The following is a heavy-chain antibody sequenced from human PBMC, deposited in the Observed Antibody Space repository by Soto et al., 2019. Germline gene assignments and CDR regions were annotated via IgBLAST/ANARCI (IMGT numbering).Heavy chain of an antibody. CDR2: IYYSGST. V-gene: IGHV4-30-4*01. D-gene: IGHD2-21*02. CDR1: GGSICSGDYY. CDR3: AREVSCGGDCYSYFDY. J-gene: IGHJ4*02. Sequence: SETLSLTCTVSGGSICSGDYYWSSFRQPPGKGLEWIGYIYYSGSTYYNPSLKSRVTISVDTSKNQFSLKLSSVTAADTAVYYCAREVSCGGDCYSYFDYWGQGTLVTVSS.